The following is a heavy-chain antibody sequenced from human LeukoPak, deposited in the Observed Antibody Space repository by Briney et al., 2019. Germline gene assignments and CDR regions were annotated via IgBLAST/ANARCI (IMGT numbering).Heavy chain of an antibody. CDR1: GFTFSSYA. CDR2: ISYDGNKK. D-gene: IGHD4-17*01. V-gene: IGHV3-30*04. CDR3: ARDGYDYGDYGESGGLDY. Sequence: GGSLRLSCAASGFTFSSYAMHWVRQAPGKGLEWVAVISYDGNKKYYADSVKGRFTISRDNSKNTLYVQMNSLRAEDTAVYYCARDGYDYGDYGESGGLDYWGQGTLVTVSS. J-gene: IGHJ4*02.